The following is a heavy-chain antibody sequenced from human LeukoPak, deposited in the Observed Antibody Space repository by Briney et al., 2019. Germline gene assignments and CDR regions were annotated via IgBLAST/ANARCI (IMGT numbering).Heavy chain of an antibody. J-gene: IGHJ5*02. CDR2: IYSSGST. D-gene: IGHD3-10*01. Sequence: SETLSLTCAVYGGSFSGYYWGWIRQPPGKGLEWIGSIYSSGSTYYNASLQSRVTISIETSKNQISLRLNSVTAADTAVYYCARSQFYGSGSYQGRWFDPWGQGTLVTVSS. CDR3: ARSQFYGSGSYQGRWFDP. V-gene: IGHV4-34*01. CDR1: GGSFSGYY.